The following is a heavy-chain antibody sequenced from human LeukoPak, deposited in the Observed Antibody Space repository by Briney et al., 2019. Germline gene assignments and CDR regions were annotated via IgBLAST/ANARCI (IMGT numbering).Heavy chain of an antibody. Sequence: GGSLRLSCAASGFTFSTYNMNWVRQPPGKGLEWVSAITSGGGYTYYADSVKGRFTTSRGNAKNSLSLRLDSLRAEDTAVYYCARGNYDVLTSSYKWTPDYWGQGTLVTVSS. V-gene: IGHV3-21*06. CDR2: ITSGGGYT. CDR3: ARGNYDVLTSSYKWTPDY. D-gene: IGHD3-9*01. J-gene: IGHJ4*02. CDR1: GFTFSTYN.